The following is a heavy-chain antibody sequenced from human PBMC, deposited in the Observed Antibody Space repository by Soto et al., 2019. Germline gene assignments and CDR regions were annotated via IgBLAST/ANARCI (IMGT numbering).Heavy chain of an antibody. D-gene: IGHD6-13*01. CDR3: ARGYNGTWYSFDY. J-gene: IGHJ4*02. CDR2: IYYIGST. CDR1: GVSISSYY. V-gene: IGHV4-59*01. Sequence: SSETLSLTCTVSGVSISSYYWSWIRQPPGRGLEWIGYIYYIGSTNYNPSLKNRVTISVDTSKNQFSLKLISVTAADTAVYYCARGYNGTWYSFDYWGQGTLVTVSS.